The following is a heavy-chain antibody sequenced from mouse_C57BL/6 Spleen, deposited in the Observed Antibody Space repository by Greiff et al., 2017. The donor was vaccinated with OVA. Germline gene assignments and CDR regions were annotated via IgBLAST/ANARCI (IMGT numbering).Heavy chain of an antibody. CDR1: GFSLTSYG. D-gene: IGHD1-1*01. CDR2: IWRGGST. V-gene: IGHV2-5*01. CDR3: AKKQGGSSLYEMDY. J-gene: IGHJ4*01. Sequence: VQGVESGPGLVQPSQSLSITCTVSGFSLTSYGVHWVRQSPGKGLEWLGVIWRGGSTDYNAAFMSRLSITKDNSNSQVFFKMNSLRANDTATSYCAKKQGGSSLYEMDYWGQGTSVTVSS.